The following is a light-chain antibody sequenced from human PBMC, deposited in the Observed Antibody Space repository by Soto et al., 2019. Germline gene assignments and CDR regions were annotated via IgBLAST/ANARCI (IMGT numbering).Light chain of an antibody. Sequence: EIVLTQSPATLSLSPGERATLSCRASQSVSSYLAWYQQKPGQAPRLLIYDASNRATGIPARFSGSGSGTDFTLTISSLQPEDFATYYCQQGYSTPLTFGGGTRLEIK. CDR2: DAS. CDR3: QQGYSTPLT. CDR1: QSVSSY. J-gene: IGKJ5*01. V-gene: IGKV3-11*01.